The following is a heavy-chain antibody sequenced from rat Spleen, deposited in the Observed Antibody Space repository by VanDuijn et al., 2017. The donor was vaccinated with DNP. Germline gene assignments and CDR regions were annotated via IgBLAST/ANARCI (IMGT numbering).Heavy chain of an antibody. CDR2: ITTDGVNT. CDR3: ARQNYYYSGNTLDA. J-gene: IGHJ4*01. CDR1: GFTFTNYG. V-gene: IGHV5S13*01. Sequence: EVQLVESGGDLVQPGRSLKLSCVASGFTFTNYGMAWVRQAPTRGLEWVASITTDGVNTYYRDSVKGRFTISRDKTRNTQHLQMDSLRSEDTATYYCARQNYYYSGNTLDAWGQGISVTVSS. D-gene: IGHD1-1*01.